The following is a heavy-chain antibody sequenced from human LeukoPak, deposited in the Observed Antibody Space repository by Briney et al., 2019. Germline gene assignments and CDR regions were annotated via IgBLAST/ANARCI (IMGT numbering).Heavy chain of an antibody. CDR2: IYYSGST. Sequence: SETLSLTCTVSGGSISSSSYYWGWIRQPPGKGLEWIGSIYYSGSTYYNPSLKSRVTISVDTSNNQFSLKLSSVTAADTAVYYCARRTASSVWSVVGIFDYWGQGTLVTVSS. D-gene: IGHD6-19*01. J-gene: IGHJ4*02. V-gene: IGHV4-39*01. CDR3: ARRTASSVWSVVGIFDY. CDR1: GGSISSSSYY.